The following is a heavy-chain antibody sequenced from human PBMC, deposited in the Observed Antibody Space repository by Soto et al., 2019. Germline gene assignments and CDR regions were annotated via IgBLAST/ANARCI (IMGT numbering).Heavy chain of an antibody. CDR2: IKQDGSEK. CDR1: GFTFSSYW. D-gene: IGHD3-22*01. V-gene: IGHV3-7*03. CDR3: GRETRYYDSRGFDY. Sequence: EVQLVESGGGLVQPGGSLRLSCAASGFTFSSYWMSWVRQAPGKGLEWVANIKQDGSEKYYVDSVKGRFTISRDNAKNSLYLQMNSLRAEDTAVYYCGRETRYYDSRGFDYWGQGTLVTVSS. J-gene: IGHJ4*02.